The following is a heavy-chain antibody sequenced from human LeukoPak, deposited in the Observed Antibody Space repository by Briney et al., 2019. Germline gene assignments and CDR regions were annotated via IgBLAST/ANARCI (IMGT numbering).Heavy chain of an antibody. D-gene: IGHD3-10*01. V-gene: IGHV3-23*01. J-gene: IGHJ4*02. CDR2: ISGNGGST. Sequence: AGGSLRLSCAASGFTFSTYAMTWVRQAPGKGLEWVSAISGNGGSTYSADSVKGRFTISRDNAKNSLYLQMNSLRAEDTAVYYCARGITMVRGVIFYWGQGTLVTVSS. CDR1: GFTFSTYA. CDR3: ARGITMVRGVIFY.